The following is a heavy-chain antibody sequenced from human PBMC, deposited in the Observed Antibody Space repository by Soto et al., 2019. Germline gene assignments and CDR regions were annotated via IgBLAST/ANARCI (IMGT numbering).Heavy chain of an antibody. Sequence: QVQLVQSGAEVKKPGASVKVSCKASGYTFTSYGISWVRQAPGQGLEWMGWISTNNGNTNYAQKLQGRVTMTTDTSTRTAYMELRSLRSDATAVYYCARVSSGWYYWFDPWGQGTLVTVSS. CDR3: ARVSSGWYYWFDP. CDR2: ISTNNGNT. CDR1: GYTFTSYG. V-gene: IGHV1-18*01. J-gene: IGHJ5*02. D-gene: IGHD6-19*01.